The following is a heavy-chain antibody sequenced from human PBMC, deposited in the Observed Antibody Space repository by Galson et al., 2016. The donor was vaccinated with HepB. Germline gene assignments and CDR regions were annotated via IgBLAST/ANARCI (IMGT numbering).Heavy chain of an antibody. D-gene: IGHD2-2*01. J-gene: IGHJ5*02. CDR3: ARAAVVPGARMVFDP. V-gene: IGHV4-4*02. CDR1: GASINDSTW. Sequence: SETLSLTCTVSGASINDSTWWTWVRQAPGRGLEWIGEIYRTETTNNNPFLSSRFTLSIDKSRNQFSLNLTSATAADTAVYYCARAAVVPGARMVFDPWGQGTLVTVSS. CDR2: IYRTETT.